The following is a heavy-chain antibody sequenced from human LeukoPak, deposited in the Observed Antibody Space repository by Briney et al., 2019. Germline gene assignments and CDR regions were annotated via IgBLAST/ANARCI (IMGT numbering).Heavy chain of an antibody. V-gene: IGHV3-21*01. Sequence: SGGSLRLSCAASGFTFSSYSMNWVRQAPGKGLEWVSSISSSSSYIYYADSVKGRFTISRDNAKNSLYLQMNSLRAEDTAVYYCARERMVRGVIDYWGQGTLVTVSS. CDR3: ARERMVRGVIDY. CDR2: ISSSSSYI. CDR1: GFTFSSYS. J-gene: IGHJ4*02. D-gene: IGHD3-10*01.